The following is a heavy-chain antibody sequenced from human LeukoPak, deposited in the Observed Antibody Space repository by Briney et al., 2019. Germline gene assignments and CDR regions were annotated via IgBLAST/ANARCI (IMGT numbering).Heavy chain of an antibody. CDR3: ARGGDSLHY. J-gene: IGHJ4*02. D-gene: IGHD3-10*01. Sequence: GRSLRLSCAASGFTFSSYGMHWVRQAPGKGLEWVAVIWYDGSNKYYADSVKDRFTISRDNSKNMLYLQMNSLRAEDTAVYYCARGGDSLHYWGQGTLVTVSS. V-gene: IGHV3-33*01. CDR1: GFTFSSYG. CDR2: IWYDGSNK.